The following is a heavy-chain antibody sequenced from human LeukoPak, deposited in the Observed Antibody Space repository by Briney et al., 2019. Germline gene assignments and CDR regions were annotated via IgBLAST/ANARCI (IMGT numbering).Heavy chain of an antibody. Sequence: GGSLRLSCAASGFTFSSYSMNWVRQAPGKGLEWVSYIEYSSSSIYYADSVKGRFTISRDNAKNSLYLQMNSLRAEDTAVYYCARDITAGTRGLFGYWGQGTLVTVSS. CDR2: IEYSSSSI. D-gene: IGHD6-13*01. CDR1: GFTFSSYS. J-gene: IGHJ4*02. V-gene: IGHV3-48*01. CDR3: ARDITAGTRGLFGY.